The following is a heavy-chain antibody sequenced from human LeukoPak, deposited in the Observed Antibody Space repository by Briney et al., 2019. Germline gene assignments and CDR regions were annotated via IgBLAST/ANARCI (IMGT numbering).Heavy chain of an antibody. CDR1: GNYW. Sequence: GSLRLSCAASGNYWMHWVRQAPGKGLVWVSHINSDGSWTSYADSVKGRFTISKDNAKNTVYLQMNSLRAEDTAVYYCVSFYETYWGRGTLVTVSS. CDR3: VSFYETY. CDR2: INSDGSWT. J-gene: IGHJ4*02. V-gene: IGHV3-74*01. D-gene: IGHD2/OR15-2a*01.